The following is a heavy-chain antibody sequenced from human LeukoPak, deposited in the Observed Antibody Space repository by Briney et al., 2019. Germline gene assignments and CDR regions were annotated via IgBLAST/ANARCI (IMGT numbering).Heavy chain of an antibody. CDR3: ARDRPGEGMSSLGAFDI. J-gene: IGHJ3*02. CDR2: TYYRSKWHN. D-gene: IGHD6-13*01. Sequence: SQTLSLTCAISGDSVSNKNTAWNWIRQSPSRGLEWLGRTYYRSKWHNTYAASVKSRITINPDTSKNQFSLQLNSVTPEDTAVYYCARDRPGEGMSSLGAFDIWGQGTMVTVSS. CDR1: GDSVSNKNTA. V-gene: IGHV6-1*01.